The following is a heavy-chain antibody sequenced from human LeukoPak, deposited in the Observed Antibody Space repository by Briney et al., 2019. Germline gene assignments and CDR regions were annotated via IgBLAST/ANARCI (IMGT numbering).Heavy chain of an antibody. V-gene: IGHV4-39*06. CDR1: GGSISSSRSY. CDR2: SSSSGTT. Sequence: PSETLSLTCTVSGGSISSSRSYWGWIRQSPGKGLEWIGSSSSSGTTYYNPSLKNRVTMSLDTTNNQFPLRLTSLTAADTAVYYCASDGSSINWFFYWGQGTLVTVSS. J-gene: IGHJ4*02. D-gene: IGHD1-1*01. CDR3: ASDGSSINWFFY.